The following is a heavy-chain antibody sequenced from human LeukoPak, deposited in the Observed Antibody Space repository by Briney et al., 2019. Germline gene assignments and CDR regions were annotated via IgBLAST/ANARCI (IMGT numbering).Heavy chain of an antibody. D-gene: IGHD1-1*01. CDR2: IYYSGST. J-gene: IGHJ4*02. CDR3: ARRAYSAAYWKHFDY. CDR1: GGSISSYY. Sequence: PSETLSLTCTVSGGSISSYYWSWIRQSPGKGLEWIGYIYYSGSTNYNPSLKSRVTISVDTSKNQFSLKLNSVTAADTAVYFCARRAYSAAYWKHFDYWGQGTLVTVSS. V-gene: IGHV4-59*08.